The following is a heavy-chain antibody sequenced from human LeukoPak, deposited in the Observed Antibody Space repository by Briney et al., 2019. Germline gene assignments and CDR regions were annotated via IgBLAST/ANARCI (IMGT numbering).Heavy chain of an antibody. V-gene: IGHV4-4*02. D-gene: IGHD3-3*01. CDR1: GGSVINTNW. CDR2: VHLDGRT. J-gene: IGHJ4*02. CDR3: AREGGFYRPLDY. Sequence: PSGTLSLTCGVSGGSVINTNWGTWVRQPPGRGLEWIGEVHLDGRTNYNPSLESRLTMSVDVSENQVSLKLTSVTAADTAVYYCAREGGFYRPLDYSGQGTLVTVSS.